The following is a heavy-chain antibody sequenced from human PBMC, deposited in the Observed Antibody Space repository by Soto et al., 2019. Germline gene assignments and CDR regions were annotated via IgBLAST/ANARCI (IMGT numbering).Heavy chain of an antibody. CDR2: ISGGSRGT. CDR3: AKDGVSGDYPPYFPQS. V-gene: IGHV3-23*01. CDR1: GFSFSTYA. J-gene: IGHJ4*02. D-gene: IGHD1-26*01. Sequence: GGSLRLSCAASGFSFSTYAMSWVRQAPGEGLEWVSTISGGSRGTFYADSVRGRFTISRDNSRNTLYLQMNGLRAEDTAVYYCAKDGVSGDYPPYFPQSWGQGTLVTVSS.